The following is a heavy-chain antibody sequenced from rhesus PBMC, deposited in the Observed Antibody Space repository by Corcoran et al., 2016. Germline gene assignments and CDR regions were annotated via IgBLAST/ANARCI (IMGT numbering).Heavy chain of an antibody. D-gene: IGHD2-21*01. J-gene: IGHJ4*01. CDR3: ASGYCTGSGCYAFDY. CDR2: ISYDVVNK. CDR1: GFTFSSYG. V-gene: IGHV3-54*02. Sequence: EVQLVESGGGLVQPGGSLRLSCAASGFTFSSYGLHWVRQAPGKGLEWVAVISYDVVNKYYAYSVKDRCTISRDNSKYMLYLQMNNLKLEDTAVYYCASGYCTGSGCYAFDYWCQGVLVTVSS.